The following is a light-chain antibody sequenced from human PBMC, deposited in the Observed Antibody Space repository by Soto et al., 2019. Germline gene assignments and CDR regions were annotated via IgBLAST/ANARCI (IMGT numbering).Light chain of an antibody. J-gene: IGKJ5*01. Sequence: MTPSPATLSVTPRDSATLSCRANQKIIGHVAWYQHKPGQAPRLLIDGASTRATGIPARFSGSGSGTEFTLTISSLQSEDLEAYYCQQYNNWPITIGQGTQLEIK. CDR3: QQYNNWPIT. CDR1: QKIIGH. CDR2: GAS. V-gene: IGKV3-15*01.